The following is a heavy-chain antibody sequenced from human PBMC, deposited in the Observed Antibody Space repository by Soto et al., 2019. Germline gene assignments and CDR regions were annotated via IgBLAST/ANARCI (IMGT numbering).Heavy chain of an antibody. V-gene: IGHV4-4*02. CDR2: IYHSGST. CDR3: ARDHCGAAAVAADY. J-gene: IGHJ4*02. CDR1: GGSISSSNW. Sequence: SETLSLTCAVSGGSISSSNWWSWVRQPPGKGLEWIGEIYHSGSTNYNPSLKSRVTISVDKSKNQFSLKLSSVTAADTAVYYCARDHCGAAAVAADYWGQGTLVTVSS. D-gene: IGHD6-19*01.